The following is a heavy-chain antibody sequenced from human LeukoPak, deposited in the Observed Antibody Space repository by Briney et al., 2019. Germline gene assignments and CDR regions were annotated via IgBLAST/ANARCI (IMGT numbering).Heavy chain of an antibody. D-gene: IGHD6-13*01. J-gene: IGHJ4*02. CDR1: GYTFTDYY. V-gene: IGHV1-69-2*01. Sequence: ASVKISCKVSGYTFTDYYMHWVQQAPGKGLEWMGLVDPEDGETIYAEKFQGRVTITADTSTDTAYMELSSLRSEDTAVYYCATKKGVYSSSWYLDYWGQGTLVTVSP. CDR3: ATKKGVYSSSWYLDY. CDR2: VDPEDGET.